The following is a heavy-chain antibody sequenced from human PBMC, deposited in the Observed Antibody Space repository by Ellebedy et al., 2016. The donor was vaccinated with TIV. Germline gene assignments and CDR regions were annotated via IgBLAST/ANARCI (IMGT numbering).Heavy chain of an antibody. J-gene: IGHJ5*01. CDR1: GDSFTKYW. Sequence: GESLKISCKGSGDSFTKYWIGWVRQMPGKGLEWKGHIYPGDSNIIYSPSFQGQVTISADKSISAAYLQWSSLKASDTAMYYCARLVSICTHWFDSWGQGTLVTVSS. CDR3: ARLVSICTHWFDS. V-gene: IGHV5-51*01. CDR2: IYPGDSNI. D-gene: IGHD2-8*01.